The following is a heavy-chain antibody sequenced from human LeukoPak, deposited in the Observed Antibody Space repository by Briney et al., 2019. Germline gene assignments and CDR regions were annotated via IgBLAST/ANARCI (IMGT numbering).Heavy chain of an antibody. CDR2: IYYSGNT. CDR1: GGPISSSY. CDR3: ARRRGYSNKEAFDY. Sequence: SETLSLTCTVSGGPISSSYWSWIRQPPGKGLEWIGFIYYSGNTNYNPSLKSRVIISLDTSKNQFSLKLSSVTAADTAVYYCARRRGYSNKEAFDYWGQGTLVTVSS. D-gene: IGHD5-12*01. J-gene: IGHJ4*02. V-gene: IGHV4-59*08.